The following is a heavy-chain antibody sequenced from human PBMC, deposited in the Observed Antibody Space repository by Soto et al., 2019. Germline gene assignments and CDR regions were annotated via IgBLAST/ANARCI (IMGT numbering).Heavy chain of an antibody. CDR3: ARSPDCSGGSCYSNWFDP. D-gene: IGHD2-15*01. J-gene: IGHJ5*02. Sequence: EVQLVQSGAEVKKPGESLKISCKGSGYSFTSYWIGWVRQMPGKVLEWMGIIYPGDSDTRYSPSFQGQVTISADKSISTAYLQWSSLKASDTAMYYCARSPDCSGGSCYSNWFDPWGQGTLVTVSS. CDR2: IYPGDSDT. V-gene: IGHV5-51*01. CDR1: GYSFTSYW.